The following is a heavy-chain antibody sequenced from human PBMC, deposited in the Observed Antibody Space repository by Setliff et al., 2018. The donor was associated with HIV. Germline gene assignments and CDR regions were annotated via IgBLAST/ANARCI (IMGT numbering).Heavy chain of an antibody. CDR3: ARSLWFGELVDYYGMDV. V-gene: IGHV3-48*01. CDR1: GFTFSSYS. CDR2: ISSSSSTI. D-gene: IGHD3-10*01. J-gene: IGHJ6*02. Sequence: PGGSLRLSCAASGFTFSSYSMNWVRQAPGKGLEWVSYISSSSSTIYYADSVKGRFTISRDNAKNSLYLQMNSLRAEDTAVYYCARSLWFGELVDYYGMDVWGQGTTVTVSS.